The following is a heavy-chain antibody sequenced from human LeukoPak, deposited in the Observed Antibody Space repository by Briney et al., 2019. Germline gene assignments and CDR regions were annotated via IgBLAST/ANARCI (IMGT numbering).Heavy chain of an antibody. D-gene: IGHD6-19*01. CDR2: ISSSSSYI. J-gene: IGHJ4*02. CDR3: AIDLEYSSGCVDY. Sequence: PGGSLRLSCAASGFTFSSYSMNWVRQAPGKGLEWVSSISSSSSYIYYADSVKGRFTISRDNAKNSLYLQMNSLRAEDTAVYYCAIDLEYSSGCVDYWSRGTLVTVSS. V-gene: IGHV3-21*01. CDR1: GFTFSSYS.